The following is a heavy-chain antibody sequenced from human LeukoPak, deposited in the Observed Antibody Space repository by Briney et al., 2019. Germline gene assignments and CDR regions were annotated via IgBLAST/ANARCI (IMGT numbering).Heavy chain of an antibody. Sequence: GGSLRLSCAASGFTFSSYGMHWVRQAPGKGLEWVAVIWYDGSNKYYADSVKGRFTISRDNSKNTLYLQMNSLRAEDTAVYYCAKIDSLSIAAAGSFDYWGQGTLVTVSS. J-gene: IGHJ4*02. CDR1: GFTFSSYG. D-gene: IGHD6-13*01. CDR2: IWYDGSNK. V-gene: IGHV3-33*06. CDR3: AKIDSLSIAAAGSFDY.